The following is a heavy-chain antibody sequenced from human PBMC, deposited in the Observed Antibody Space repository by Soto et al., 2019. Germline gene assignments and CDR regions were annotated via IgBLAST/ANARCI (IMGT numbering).Heavy chain of an antibody. Sequence: QVQLVQSAAEVKKPGASVKVSCKASGYTLTNYAISWVRQAPGQGPEWMGWINTYNGNSNYAQKFQGRVTMTTATXTNTAYMELRSLTSDDTAVYYCARDCTGGSCFCIYWGQGTLVTVSS. CDR1: GYTLTNYA. V-gene: IGHV1-18*01. J-gene: IGHJ4*02. D-gene: IGHD2-15*01. CDR3: ARDCTGGSCFCIY. CDR2: INTYNGNS.